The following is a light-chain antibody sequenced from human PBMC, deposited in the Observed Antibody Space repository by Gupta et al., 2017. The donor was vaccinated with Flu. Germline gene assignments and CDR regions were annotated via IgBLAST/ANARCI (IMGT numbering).Light chain of an antibody. CDR1: SSDVGGYKY. CDR3: SSYEGSDNWV. J-gene: IGLJ3*02. CDR2: EVS. Sequence: SGPTSCTGTSSDVGGYKYVSWYQQHPGKAPELMIYEVSKRPSGVPDRFSGSKSGNTASLTVSGIQAEDEADYYCSSYEGSDNWVFGGGTELTVL. V-gene: IGLV2-8*01.